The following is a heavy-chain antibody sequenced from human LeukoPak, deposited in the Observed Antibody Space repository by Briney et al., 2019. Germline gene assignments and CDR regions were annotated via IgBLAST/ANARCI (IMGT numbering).Heavy chain of an antibody. CDR2: ISAYNGNT. CDR3: ARDSSGSYYSRNWFDP. V-gene: IGHV1-18*04. D-gene: IGHD1-26*01. CDR1: GYTFTGYF. J-gene: IGHJ5*02. Sequence: ASVKVSCKASGYTFTGYFINWVRQAPGQGLEWMGWISAYNGNTNYAQKLQGRVTMTTDTSTSTAYMELRSLRSDDTAVYYCARDSSGSYYSRNWFDPWGQGTLVTVSS.